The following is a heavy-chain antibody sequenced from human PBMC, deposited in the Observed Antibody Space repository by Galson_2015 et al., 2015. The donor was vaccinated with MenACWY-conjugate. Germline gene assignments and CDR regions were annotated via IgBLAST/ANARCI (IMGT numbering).Heavy chain of an antibody. CDR3: ARLPTWGSSFGYFDY. CDR1: GASISSHH. Sequence: ETLSLTCTVSGASISSHHWSWFRQPPGKGLEWIAYIRDTGSLKDNPSLKSRVIMSADKSNNQFSLRLISVTAADTAVYYCARLPTWGSSFGYFDYWGQGILVAVSS. CDR2: IRDTGSL. V-gene: IGHV4-59*08. J-gene: IGHJ4*02. D-gene: IGHD7-27*01.